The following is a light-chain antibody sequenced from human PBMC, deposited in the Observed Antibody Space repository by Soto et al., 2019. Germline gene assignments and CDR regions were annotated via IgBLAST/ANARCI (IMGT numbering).Light chain of an antibody. Sequence: QSVLTQPASVSGSPGQSITISCTGTSSDFGDYDYVSWYLQHPGKVPKLMIYEVSNRPSGVSNRFSGSKSGNTASLTISGLQAEDEADYYCQSHDRDLNVYLFGSGTKVTVL. CDR2: EVS. J-gene: IGLJ1*01. V-gene: IGLV2-14*01. CDR3: QSHDRDLNVYL. CDR1: SSDFGDYDY.